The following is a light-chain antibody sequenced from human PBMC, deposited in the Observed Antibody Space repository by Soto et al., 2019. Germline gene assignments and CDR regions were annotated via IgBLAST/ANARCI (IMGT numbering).Light chain of an antibody. CDR3: QQRSNWPRT. CDR2: DTS. Sequence: EIVLTQSPATLSLSPGERATLSCRASQSLSSYLAWYQQKPGQAPRLLIYDTSNRATGIPARFSGSGSGTDFTLTISSLEPEDCAVYYCQQRSNWPRTFGQGTKVEIK. CDR1: QSLSSY. V-gene: IGKV3-11*01. J-gene: IGKJ1*01.